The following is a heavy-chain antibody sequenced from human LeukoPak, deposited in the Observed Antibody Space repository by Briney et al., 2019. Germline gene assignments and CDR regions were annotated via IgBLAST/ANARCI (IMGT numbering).Heavy chain of an antibody. Sequence: SQTLSLTCTVSGGSISRGSYYWSWIRQPAGKGLEWIGRIYTSGSTNYNPSLKSRVTISVDTSKNQFSLKLSSVTAADTAVYYCARDQGWYSSSASGYYYGMDVWGQGTTVTVSS. CDR2: IYTSGST. CDR3: ARDQGWYSSSASGYYYGMDV. CDR1: GGSISRGSYY. J-gene: IGHJ6*02. V-gene: IGHV4-61*02. D-gene: IGHD6-6*01.